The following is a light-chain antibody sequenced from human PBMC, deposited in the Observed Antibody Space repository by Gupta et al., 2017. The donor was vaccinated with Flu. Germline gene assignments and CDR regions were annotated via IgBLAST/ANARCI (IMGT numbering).Light chain of an antibody. J-gene: IGKJ1*01. Sequence: IVLPQSPGSLSLSPGERATLSCKTSQTINSRYLAWYQQKPGQAPRLLIYGVSNRATGIPDRFSGSGSGTDFTLTISRVEAEDSAVYYWQQDACAPWTFGQGTKVEIK. CDR1: QTINSRY. V-gene: IGKV3-20*01. CDR3: QQDACAPWT. CDR2: GVS.